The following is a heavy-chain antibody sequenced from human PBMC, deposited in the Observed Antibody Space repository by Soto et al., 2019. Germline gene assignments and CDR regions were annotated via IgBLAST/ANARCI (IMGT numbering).Heavy chain of an antibody. Sequence: SETLSLTCTVSGGSISSYYWSWIRQPPGKGLEWIGYIYYSGSTNYNPSLKSRVTISVDTSKNQFSLKLSSVTAADTAVYYCARDSYFNRFDPWGQGTLVTVPS. CDR2: IYYSGST. V-gene: IGHV4-59*01. J-gene: IGHJ5*02. CDR1: GGSISSYY. D-gene: IGHD2-21*01. CDR3: ARDSYFNRFDP.